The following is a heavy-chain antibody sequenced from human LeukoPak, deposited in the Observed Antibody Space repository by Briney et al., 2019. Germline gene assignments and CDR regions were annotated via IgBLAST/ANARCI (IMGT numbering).Heavy chain of an antibody. CDR3: ARGGEILAAPRYSSGWTGVDY. J-gene: IGHJ4*02. CDR1: GYTFTGYY. Sequence: ASVKVSRKASGYTFTGYYMHWVRQAPGQGLEWMGWINPNSGGTNYAQKFQGWVTMTRDTSISTAYMELSRLRSDDTAVYYCARGGEILAAPRYSSGWTGVDYWGQGTLVTVSS. D-gene: IGHD6-19*01. V-gene: IGHV1-2*04. CDR2: INPNSGGT.